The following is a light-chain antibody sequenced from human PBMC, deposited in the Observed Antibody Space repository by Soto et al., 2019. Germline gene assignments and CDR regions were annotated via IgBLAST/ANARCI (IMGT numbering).Light chain of an antibody. CDR2: DAS. J-gene: IGKJ1*01. CDR3: QQYNSYPPEA. V-gene: IGKV1-5*01. Sequence: DIQMTQSPSTLSASVGDRVTITCRASQSISSWLAWYQQKPGKAPKLLIYDASSLESGVPSRFSGSGSGTEFTLTISSLQPDDFATDYCQQYNSYPPEAFGQGTKVEIK. CDR1: QSISSW.